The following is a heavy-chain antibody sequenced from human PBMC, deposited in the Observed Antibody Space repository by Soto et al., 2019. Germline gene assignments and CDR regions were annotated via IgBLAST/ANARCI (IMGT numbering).Heavy chain of an antibody. D-gene: IGHD3-22*01. CDR3: ARGSNIYYYDSSGYYKLDAFDI. V-gene: IGHV1-3*01. J-gene: IGHJ3*02. CDR1: GYTFTSYA. CDR2: VNAGNGNT. Sequence: ASVKVSCKASGYTFTSYAMHWVRQAPGQRLEWMGWVNAGNGNTKYSQKFQGRVTITKDTSASTVYMGLSSLRSEDTAVYYCARGSNIYYYDSSGYYKLDAFDIWGQGTMVTVSS.